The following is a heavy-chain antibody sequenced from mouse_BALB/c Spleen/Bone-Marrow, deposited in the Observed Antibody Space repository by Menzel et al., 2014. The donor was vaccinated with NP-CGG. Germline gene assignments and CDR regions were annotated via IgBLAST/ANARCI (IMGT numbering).Heavy chain of an antibody. CDR2: IWAGGST. CDR3: AREGRGYYGSRGAAMDY. Sequence: VMLVESGPGLVTPSQSLSISCTVSGFSLTSYGVHWVRQPPGQGLEWLGVIWAGGSTNYNSALMSRLSINKDNSTSQVFLKMNSLQTDDTAMYYCAREGRGYYGSRGAAMDYWGQGTTVTVSS. J-gene: IGHJ4*01. V-gene: IGHV2-9*02. CDR1: GFSLTSYG. D-gene: IGHD1-1*01.